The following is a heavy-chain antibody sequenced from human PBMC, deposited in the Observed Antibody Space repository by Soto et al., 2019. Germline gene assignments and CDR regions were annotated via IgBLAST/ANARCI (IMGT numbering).Heavy chain of an antibody. CDR2: IKSKPDGGAT. J-gene: IGHJ4*02. CDR1: VLNFSDTW. Sequence: GGSLRLSCASSVLNFSDTWMNWVRRAPGKGLEWVGRIKSKPDGGATDYAAPVRGRFTLSRDDSKNTVFLQMHSLRLEDTGVYYCSKEHTVDTWGQGTLVTVS. CDR3: SKEHTVDT. D-gene: IGHD4-17*01. V-gene: IGHV3-15*01.